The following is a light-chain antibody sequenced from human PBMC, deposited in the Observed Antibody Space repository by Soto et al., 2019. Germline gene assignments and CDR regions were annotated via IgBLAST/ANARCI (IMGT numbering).Light chain of an antibody. CDR2: WAS. CDR3: QQYFDVPFT. V-gene: IGKV4-1*01. J-gene: IGKJ4*01. CDR1: RSVLYKSNNKNH. Sequence: DIVMTQSPDSLAVSLGERATMNCKCSRSVLYKSNNKNHLAWYQQKPGQPPQLIIYWASTRESGVPERFCGSGSGTDFTLTISSLEAEDVAFYWCQQYFDVPFTFGGGTKVEI.